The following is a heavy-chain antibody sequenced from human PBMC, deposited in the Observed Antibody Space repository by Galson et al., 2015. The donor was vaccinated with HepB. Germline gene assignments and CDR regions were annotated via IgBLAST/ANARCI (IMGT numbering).Heavy chain of an antibody. CDR3: ARGLYGDYYFDY. CDR2: IYYSGST. J-gene: IGHJ4*02. Sequence: LSLTCTVSGGSISSYYWSWIRQPPGKGLEWIGYIYYSGSTNYNPSLKSRVTISVDTSKNQFSLKLSSVTAADTAVYYCARGLYGDYYFDYWGQGTLVTVSS. D-gene: IGHD4-17*01. CDR1: GGSISSYY. V-gene: IGHV4-59*01.